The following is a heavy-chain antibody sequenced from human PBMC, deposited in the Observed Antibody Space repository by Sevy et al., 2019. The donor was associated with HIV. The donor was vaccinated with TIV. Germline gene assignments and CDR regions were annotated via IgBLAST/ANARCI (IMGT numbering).Heavy chain of an antibody. CDR1: GYSFTSYW. V-gene: IGHV5-51*01. J-gene: IGHJ1*01. Sequence: GESLKISCKGSGYSFTSYWIGWVRQMPGKGLEWLGMIYPGDSDTRYSPSFQGQVTISADKSISTAYLQWSSLKASDTAMYYCASSDFRYCSGGSCYLGFEYFQHWGQGTLVTVSS. CDR2: IYPGDSDT. D-gene: IGHD2-15*01. CDR3: ASSDFRYCSGGSCYLGFEYFQH.